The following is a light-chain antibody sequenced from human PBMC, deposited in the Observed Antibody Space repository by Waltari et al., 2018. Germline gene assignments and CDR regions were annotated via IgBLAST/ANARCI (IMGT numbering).Light chain of an antibody. Sequence: NFVLTQPPSVSESPGKTVTISCTRSSGSIASTFVQRYQQRPDSAPTPVIYEDSHRPSGVPDRFSGSFDSSSNSAYLTISGLKTEDEADYFCQSYDSSTNWVFGGGTKLTVL. CDR2: EDS. CDR1: SGSIASTF. V-gene: IGLV6-57*04. CDR3: QSYDSSTNWV. J-gene: IGLJ3*02.